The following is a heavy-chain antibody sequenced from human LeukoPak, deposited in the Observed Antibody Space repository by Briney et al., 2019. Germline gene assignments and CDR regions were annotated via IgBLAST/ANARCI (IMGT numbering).Heavy chain of an antibody. CDR2: IYWNDDK. Sequence: SGPTLVNPTQTLTLTCTFSGFSLSTSGVGVGWIRQPPGKALEWLALIYWNDDKRYSPSLKSRLTITKDTSKNQVVLTMTNMDPVDTASYYCAHEYCSGGSCYSRFDYWGQGTLVTVSS. V-gene: IGHV2-5*01. CDR3: AHEYCSGGSCYSRFDY. CDR1: GFSLSTSGVG. D-gene: IGHD2-15*01. J-gene: IGHJ4*02.